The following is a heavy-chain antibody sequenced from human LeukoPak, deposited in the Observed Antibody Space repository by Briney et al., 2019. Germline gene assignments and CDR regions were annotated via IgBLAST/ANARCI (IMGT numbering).Heavy chain of an antibody. CDR2: ISSSGNTI. CDR1: GFAFSSYE. V-gene: IGHV3-48*03. D-gene: IGHD5-12*01. Sequence: GGSLRLSCAASGFAFSSYELNWVRQAPGKGLEWVSYISSSGNTIYYADSVKGRFTISRDSAKNSLYLQMNSLGAEDTALYYCARDLGVATTDYWGQGTLVTVSS. J-gene: IGHJ4*02. CDR3: ARDLGVATTDY.